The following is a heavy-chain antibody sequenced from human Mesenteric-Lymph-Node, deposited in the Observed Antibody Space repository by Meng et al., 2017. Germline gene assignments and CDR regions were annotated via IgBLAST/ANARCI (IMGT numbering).Heavy chain of an antibody. D-gene: IGHD2-8*02. CDR1: GGSRSGDY. J-gene: IGHJ4*02. Sequence: QVQLPQWGAGLLKASDALSLTCAVNGGSRSGDYPNWIRQPPGKGLEGIGEIIHGGSPSYKPSIKSRVTISIDTSKNQLSLMLSSVTAADTAVYYCARRPTGIDYWGQGTLVTVSS. CDR3: ARRPTGIDY. V-gene: IGHV4-34*12. CDR2: IIHGGSP.